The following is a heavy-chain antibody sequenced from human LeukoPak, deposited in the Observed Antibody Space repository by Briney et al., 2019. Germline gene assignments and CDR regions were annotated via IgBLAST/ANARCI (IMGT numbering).Heavy chain of an antibody. J-gene: IGHJ5*02. Sequence: SETLSLTCTVSDGSIDSYYWSWIRQPPGKGLEWIGYIYYSGSTNYNPSLKSRVTISVDTSKNQFSLKLSSVTAADTAVYYCARMGIAAAGTQNWFDPWGQGTLVTVSS. CDR2: IYYSGST. D-gene: IGHD6-13*01. CDR3: ARMGIAAAGTQNWFDP. V-gene: IGHV4-59*12. CDR1: DGSIDSYY.